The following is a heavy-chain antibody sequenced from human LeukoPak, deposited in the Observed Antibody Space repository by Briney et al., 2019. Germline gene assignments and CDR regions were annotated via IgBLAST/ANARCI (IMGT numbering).Heavy chain of an antibody. CDR1: GYTFTVYY. J-gene: IGHJ3*02. V-gene: IGHV1-2*06. D-gene: IGHD3-22*01. CDR2: INPYSGGT. Sequence: ASVKVSCKASGYTFTVYYIHWVRQAPGQGLEWMGRINPYSGGTNYAQNFQGRVTMTRDTSISTAYMELSRLRSDDTALYYCARDTDYYDSSGYSFDAFDIWGQGTMVTVSS. CDR3: ARDTDYYDSSGYSFDAFDI.